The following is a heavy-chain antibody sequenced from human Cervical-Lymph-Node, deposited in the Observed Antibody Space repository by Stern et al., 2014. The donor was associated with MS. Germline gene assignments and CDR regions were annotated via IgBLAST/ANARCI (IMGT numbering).Heavy chain of an antibody. CDR2: ISYDGSNK. CDR1: GFTFSSYG. D-gene: IGHD4-17*01. CDR3: AKEGGDYD. Sequence: QVQLVESGGGVVQPGRSLRLSCAASGFTFSSYGMHWVRQAPGKGLEWVAVISYDGSNKSYADSVKGRFTISRDNSKNTLYLQMNSLRAEDTAVYYCAKEGGDYDWGQGTLVTVSS. V-gene: IGHV3-30*18. J-gene: IGHJ4*02.